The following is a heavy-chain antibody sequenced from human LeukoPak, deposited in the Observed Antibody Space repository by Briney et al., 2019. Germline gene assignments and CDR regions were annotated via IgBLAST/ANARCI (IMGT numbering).Heavy chain of an antibody. Sequence: GGSLRLSCAVSGFSVTANDMNWVRQAPGKGLEWVSYISSSGSTIYYADSVKGRFTISRDNAKNSLYLQMNSLRAEDTAVYYCAKERGYSGDPQDFDYWGQGTLVTVSS. D-gene: IGHD4-17*01. CDR3: AKERGYSGDPQDFDY. J-gene: IGHJ4*02. CDR2: ISSSGSTI. V-gene: IGHV3-48*03. CDR1: GFSVTAND.